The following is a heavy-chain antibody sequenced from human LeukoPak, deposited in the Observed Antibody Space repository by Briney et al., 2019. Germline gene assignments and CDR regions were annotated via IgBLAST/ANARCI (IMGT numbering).Heavy chain of an antibody. CDR3: VRGNDYGGPHY. CDR2: IDRDGSRI. Sequence: GGSLRLSCAVSGFTFSSYWMHWVCQAPGKGLVWVSRIDRDGSRINYADSVKGRFTISRDNGKNTLFLQMNSLRAEDAAVYYCVRGNDYGGPHYWGQGTLVTVSS. D-gene: IGHD4-23*01. V-gene: IGHV3-74*01. J-gene: IGHJ4*02. CDR1: GFTFSSYW.